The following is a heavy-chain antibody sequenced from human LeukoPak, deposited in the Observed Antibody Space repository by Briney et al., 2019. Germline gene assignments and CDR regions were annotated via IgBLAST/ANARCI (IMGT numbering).Heavy chain of an antibody. CDR3: ARDMTGYCSSSSCVY. D-gene: IGHD2-2*01. CDR1: GGSISSGDYC. J-gene: IGHJ4*02. Sequence: PSETLSLTCTVSGGSISSGDYCWSWIRQPPGKGLEWIGYIYYSGSTYYNPSLKRPVTISVDTPKNQFSLKLSSVTAADTAVYYCARDMTGYCSSSSCVYCGQGTLVTVSS. CDR2: IYYSGST. V-gene: IGHV4-30-4*08.